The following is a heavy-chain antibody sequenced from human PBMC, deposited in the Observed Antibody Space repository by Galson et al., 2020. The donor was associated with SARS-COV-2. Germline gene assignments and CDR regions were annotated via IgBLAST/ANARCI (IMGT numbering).Heavy chain of an antibody. Sequence: ASVKVSCKASGYRFITYGISWVRQAPGHGLEWMGWSNPYNGDVKYGEKFLGRVSMTTDTSTSTAYMELRSLTSDDTAVYFCTRDFDDSHPFFEHWGQGTLVAVSS. V-gene: IGHV1-18*01. D-gene: IGHD4-4*01. CDR3: TRDFDDSHPFFEH. CDR2: SNPYNGDV. CDR1: GYRFITYG. J-gene: IGHJ4*02.